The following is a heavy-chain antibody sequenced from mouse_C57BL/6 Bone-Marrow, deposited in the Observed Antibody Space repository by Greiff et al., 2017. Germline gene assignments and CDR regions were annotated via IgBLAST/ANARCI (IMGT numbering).Heavy chain of an antibody. D-gene: IGHD3-3*01. Sequence: EVKLMESGGGLVQPGGSLKLSCAASGFTFSDYGMAWVRQAPRKGPEWVAFISNFAYSIYYADTVTGRFTISRENAKNTLYLEMSSLWSEDTAMYYCARQGDGECCDCWGRGTTLTVSS. V-gene: IGHV5-15*01. J-gene: IGHJ2*01. CDR2: ISNFAYSI. CDR3: ARQGDGECCDC. CDR1: GFTFSDYG.